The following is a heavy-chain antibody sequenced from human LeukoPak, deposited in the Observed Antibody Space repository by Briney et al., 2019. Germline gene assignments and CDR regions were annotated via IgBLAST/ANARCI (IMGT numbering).Heavy chain of an antibody. D-gene: IGHD1-20*01. CDR3: ARGRASLTAWFVP. CDR1: GYTFTAYY. V-gene: IGHV1-2*02. J-gene: IGHJ5*02. Sequence: ASVKVSCEASGYTFTAYYMHWVRQAPGQGLEWMGWIDPNSGATDSAQKFQGRVTVTRDTSINTVYMELSRLTSDDTAVYYCARGRASLTAWFVPWGQGTLVTVSS. CDR2: IDPNSGAT.